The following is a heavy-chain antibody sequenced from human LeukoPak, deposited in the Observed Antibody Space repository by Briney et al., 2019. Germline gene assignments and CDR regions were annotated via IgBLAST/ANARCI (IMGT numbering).Heavy chain of an antibody. CDR2: INAGNGNT. V-gene: IGHV1-3*01. D-gene: IGHD3-22*01. CDR1: GYTFTSYA. CDR3: ARVGGGDYYDSSGYLSY. J-gene: IGHJ4*02. Sequence: ASVKVSCKASGYTFTSYAMHWVRQAPGQRLEWMGWINAGNGNTKYSQKFQGRVTITADESTSTAYMELSSLRSEDTAVYYCARVGGGDYYDSSGYLSYWGQGTLVTVSS.